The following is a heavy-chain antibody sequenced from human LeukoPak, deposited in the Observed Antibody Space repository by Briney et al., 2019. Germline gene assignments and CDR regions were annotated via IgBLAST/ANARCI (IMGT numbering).Heavy chain of an antibody. CDR1: GGSISSYY. J-gene: IGHJ4*02. CDR3: ARYRYGYYDS. D-gene: IGHD3-22*01. CDR2: IYYSGST. V-gene: IGHV4-59*01. Sequence: SETLSLTCTVFGGSISSYYWSWIRQPPGKGLEWIGYIYYSGSTNYNPSLKSRVTISVDTSKNQFSLKLSSVTAADTAVYYCARYRYGYYDSWGQGTLVTVSS.